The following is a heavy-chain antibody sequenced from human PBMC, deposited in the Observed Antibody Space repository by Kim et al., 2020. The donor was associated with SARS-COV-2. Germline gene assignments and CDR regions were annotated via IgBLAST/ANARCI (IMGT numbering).Heavy chain of an antibody. CDR2: INPNSGGT. CDR1: GYTFTGYY. Sequence: ASVKVSCKASGYTFTGYYMHWVRQAPGQGLEWMGRINPNSGGTNYAQKFQGRVTMTRDTSISTAYMELSRLRSDDTAVYYCAPLTFGGVIVKPPGESVDYWGQGTLVTVSS. CDR3: APLTFGGVIVKPPGESVDY. D-gene: IGHD3-16*02. V-gene: IGHV1-2*06. J-gene: IGHJ4*02.